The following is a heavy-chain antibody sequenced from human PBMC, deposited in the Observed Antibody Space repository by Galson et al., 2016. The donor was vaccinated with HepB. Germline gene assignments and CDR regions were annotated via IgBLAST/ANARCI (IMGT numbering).Heavy chain of an antibody. CDR3: AALDLGDY. Sequence: SVKVSCKASGYIFTNYAMHWVRQAPGQRLELMGWISTGNENTKYSQNFQGRVAFTRDTSASTAYTELTSLRSEDTAVYYCAALDLGDYWGQGTLVTVSS. J-gene: IGHJ4*02. CDR1: GYIFTNYA. CDR2: ISTGNENT. D-gene: IGHD3-9*01. V-gene: IGHV1-3*04.